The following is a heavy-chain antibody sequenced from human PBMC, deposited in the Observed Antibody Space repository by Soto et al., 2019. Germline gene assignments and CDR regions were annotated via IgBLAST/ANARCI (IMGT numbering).Heavy chain of an antibody. CDR3: AREDTYYYDSSGYSPRVFQH. V-gene: IGHV1-2*02. D-gene: IGHD3-22*01. J-gene: IGHJ1*01. CDR1: GYTFTCYY. CDR2: INPNSGGT. Sequence: ASVKVSCRASGYTFTCYYMHWVRQAPGQGLEWMGWINPNSGGTNYAQKFQGRVTMTRDTSISTAYMELSRLRSDDTAVYYCAREDTYYYDSSGYSPRVFQHWGQGTLVTVSS.